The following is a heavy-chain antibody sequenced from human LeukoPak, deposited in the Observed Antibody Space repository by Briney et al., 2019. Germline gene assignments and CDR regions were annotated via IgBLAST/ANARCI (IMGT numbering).Heavy chain of an antibody. CDR3: ATAFGLRFLEWLLYDY. D-gene: IGHD3-3*01. CDR2: FDPEDGET. V-gene: IGHV1-24*01. J-gene: IGHJ4*02. CDR1: GYTLTGLS. Sequence: ASVKVSCKVSGYTLTGLSMHWVRQAPGKGLEWMGGFDPEDGETIYAQKFQGRVTMTEDTSTDTAYMELSSLRSEDTAVYYCATAFGLRFLEWLLYDYWGQGTLVTVSS.